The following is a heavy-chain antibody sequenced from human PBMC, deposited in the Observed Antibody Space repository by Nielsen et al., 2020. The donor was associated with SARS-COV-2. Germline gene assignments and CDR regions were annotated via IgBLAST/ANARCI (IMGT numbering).Heavy chain of an antibody. Sequence: ASVKVSCKASGYTFTSYDINWVRQATGQGLEWMGWMNPNSGNTGYAQKFQGWVTMTRDTSISTAYMELSRLRSDDTAVYYCARGIVVVPAASYYYYGMDVWGQGTTVTVSS. J-gene: IGHJ6*02. CDR3: ARGIVVVPAASYYYYGMDV. D-gene: IGHD2-2*01. CDR2: MNPNSGNT. CDR1: GYTFTSYD. V-gene: IGHV1-8*01.